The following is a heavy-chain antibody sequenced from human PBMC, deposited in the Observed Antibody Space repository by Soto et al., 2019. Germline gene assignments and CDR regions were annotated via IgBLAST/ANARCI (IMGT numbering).Heavy chain of an antibody. CDR3: VMVDNYVTLTPPDV. D-gene: IGHD3-16*01. CDR2: ISPYTGNT. V-gene: IGHV1-18*01. J-gene: IGHJ6*02. CDR1: GYIFVNYG. Sequence: HVQLVQSGDEVKKPGASVKVSCKASGYIFVNYGIAWVRQAPRQGLEWLGWISPYTGNTHSASKVQGRLTMTTDTSTSGAYMGLGSLTSDDTAVYYCVMVDNYVTLTPPDVWGQDTTVTVSS.